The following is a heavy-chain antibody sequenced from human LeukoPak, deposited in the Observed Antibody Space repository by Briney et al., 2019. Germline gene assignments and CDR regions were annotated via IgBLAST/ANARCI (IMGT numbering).Heavy chain of an antibody. J-gene: IGHJ2*01. V-gene: IGHV4-30-2*01. CDR2: IYHTGTT. CDR1: GDSVSSGGFY. Sequence: SETLSLTCTVSGDSVSSGGFYWSWIRQPPGKGLDWIGYIYHTGTTYYNPSLKSRITISVDRSKNQFSLKLNSVTAADTAVYYCARDRRGGYNFSGSWYFDLWGRGTLVTVSS. D-gene: IGHD5-24*01. CDR3: ARDRRGGYNFSGSWYFDL.